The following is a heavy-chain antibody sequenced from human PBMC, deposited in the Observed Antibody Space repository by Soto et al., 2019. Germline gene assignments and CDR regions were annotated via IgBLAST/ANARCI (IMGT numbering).Heavy chain of an antibody. V-gene: IGHV3-30*18. CDR2: ISYDGSNK. D-gene: IGHD6-13*01. CDR1: GFTFSSYG. J-gene: IGHJ5*02. Sequence: QVQLVESGGGVVQPGRSLRLSCAASGFTFSSYGMHWVRQAPGKGLEWVAVISYDGSNKYYADSVKGRFTISRDNSKNTLYLQMTSLRAEDTAVYYCAKESHSSSWYSAWFDPWGQGTLVTVSS. CDR3: AKESHSSSWYSAWFDP.